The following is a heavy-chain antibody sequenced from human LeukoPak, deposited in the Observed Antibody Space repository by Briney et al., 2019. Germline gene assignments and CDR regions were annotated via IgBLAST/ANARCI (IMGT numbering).Heavy chain of an antibody. Sequence: SQTLSLTCAIPGDRVSSNSAAWNWIRQSPSRGLEWLGRTYYRSKWYNDYVVSVKSRITINPDTSKNQFSLQLNSVTPEDTAVYYCARGSRVITGTHTGGYWFDPWGQGTLVTVSS. J-gene: IGHJ5*02. CDR3: ARGSRVITGTHTGGYWFDP. D-gene: IGHD1-20*01. CDR2: TYYRSKWYN. V-gene: IGHV6-1*01. CDR1: GDRVSSNSAA.